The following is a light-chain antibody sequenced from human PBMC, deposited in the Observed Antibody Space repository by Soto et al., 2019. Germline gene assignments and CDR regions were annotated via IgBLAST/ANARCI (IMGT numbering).Light chain of an antibody. Sequence: EIVLTQSPDSLSFSPGERATLSCWASQSVTSKSLAWYQHKPGLPPRLLIYETSSRAAGIPDRISGSGSGTDFSLSISRLEPEDSAIYYCQQYGTSPFTFGPGTKVDIK. CDR1: QSVTSKS. CDR2: ETS. CDR3: QQYGTSPFT. V-gene: IGKV3D-20*01. J-gene: IGKJ3*01.